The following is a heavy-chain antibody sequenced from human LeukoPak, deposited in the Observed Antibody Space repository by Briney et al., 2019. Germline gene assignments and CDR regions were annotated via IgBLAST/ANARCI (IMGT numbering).Heavy chain of an antibody. J-gene: IGHJ4*02. Sequence: SETLSLTCTVSGGSISSSSYHWGWIRQPPGKGLEWIGTIYYSGSTYYSPSLKSRVTISVDRSKNQFSLKLSSVTAADTAVYYCAREDYDSSGYHPFFDYWGQGTLVTVSS. CDR2: IYYSGST. D-gene: IGHD3-22*01. CDR1: GGSISSSSYH. V-gene: IGHV4-39*07. CDR3: AREDYDSSGYHPFFDY.